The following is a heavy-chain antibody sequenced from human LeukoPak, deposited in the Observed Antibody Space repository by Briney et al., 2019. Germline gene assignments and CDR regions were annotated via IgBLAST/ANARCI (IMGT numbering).Heavy chain of an antibody. V-gene: IGHV4-34*01. CDR3: ARSRRGWFDP. Sequence: SETLSLTCAVYGGSFSGYYWSWIRQPPGKGLEWIGEINHSGSTNYNPSLKSRVTISVDTSKNQFSLKLSSVTAADTAVYYCARSRRGWFDPWGQGTLVTVSS. CDR2: INHSGST. J-gene: IGHJ5*02. CDR1: GGSFSGYY.